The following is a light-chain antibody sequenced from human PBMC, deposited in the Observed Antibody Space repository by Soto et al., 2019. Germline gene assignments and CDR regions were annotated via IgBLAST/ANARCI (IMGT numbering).Light chain of an antibody. CDR3: QSVDSSGTYV. Sequence: SYELTQPPSVSVSPGQTARITCSGDALPKQYSYWYQQKPGQAPVLVIYKDSERSSGIPERFSGSSSGTTVTLTISGVQAEDEADYYCQSVDSSGTYVFGTGTKVNVL. V-gene: IGLV3-25*02. CDR2: KDS. J-gene: IGLJ1*01. CDR1: ALPKQY.